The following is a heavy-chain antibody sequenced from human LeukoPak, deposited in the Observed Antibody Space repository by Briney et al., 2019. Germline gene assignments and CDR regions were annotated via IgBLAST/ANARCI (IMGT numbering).Heavy chain of an antibody. CDR2: ISSDGFTI. Sequence: GGSLRLSCAASGFTFSSYEMNWVRQAPGKGLEWVSYISSDGFTIYYADSVKGRFTISRDNAKNTLYLQMNSLRAEDTAVYYCASARSGWSLNYYYYYMDVWGKGTTVTVSS. CDR3: ASARSGWSLNYYYYYMDV. D-gene: IGHD6-19*01. J-gene: IGHJ6*03. CDR1: GFTFSSYE. V-gene: IGHV3-48*03.